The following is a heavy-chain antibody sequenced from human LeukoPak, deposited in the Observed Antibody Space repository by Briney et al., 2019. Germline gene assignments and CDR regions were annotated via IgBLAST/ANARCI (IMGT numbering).Heavy chain of an antibody. CDR3: AREIMITFGGVIVWNPPDY. J-gene: IGHJ4*02. D-gene: IGHD3-16*02. CDR2: IIPFLGKA. CDR1: GGTFTSYG. V-gene: IGHV1-69*04. Sequence: SVKVSCKASGGTFTSYGISWVRQAPGQGLEWMGRIIPFLGKANYAQKFQGRVTITADKSTSTAYMELSSLRSEDTAVYYRAREIMITFGGVIVWNPPDYWGQGTLVTVSS.